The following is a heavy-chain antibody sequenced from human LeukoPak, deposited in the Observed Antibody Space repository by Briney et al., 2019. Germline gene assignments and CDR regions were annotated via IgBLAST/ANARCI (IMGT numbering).Heavy chain of an antibody. CDR2: ISSSSSYI. J-gene: IGHJ4*02. CDR3: ARGSYGFFDY. V-gene: IGHV3-21*01. Sequence: GGSLRLSCAASGFTFSSYSMNWVRQAPGKGLEWVSSISSSSSYIYYADSVKGRFTISSDNANNSLYLQMNRLRAEDTAVYYCARGSYGFFDYWGQGNLVTVSS. CDR1: GFTFSSYS. D-gene: IGHD5-18*01.